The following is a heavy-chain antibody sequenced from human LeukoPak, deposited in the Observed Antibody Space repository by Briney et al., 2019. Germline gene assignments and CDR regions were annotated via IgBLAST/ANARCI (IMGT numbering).Heavy chain of an antibody. D-gene: IGHD3-22*01. CDR1: DYSISTDYY. CDR2: MYHRGST. Sequence: ASETLSLTCTVSDYSISTDYYWGWIRQPPGKGLEWIVSMYHRGSTYYNPSLKSRVTISVDTSKNQFSLKLTSVTAADTAVYYCARSQYYYGSSGYHFDHWGQGTLVTVSS. J-gene: IGHJ5*02. V-gene: IGHV4-38-2*02. CDR3: ARSQYYYGSSGYHFDH.